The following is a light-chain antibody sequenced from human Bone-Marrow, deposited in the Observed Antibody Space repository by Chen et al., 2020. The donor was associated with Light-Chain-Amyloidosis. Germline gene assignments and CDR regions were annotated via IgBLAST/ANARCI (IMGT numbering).Light chain of an antibody. J-gene: IGKJ4*01. CDR3: QQYFAPPLT. CDR2: WTS. Sequence: DIVMTQSPDSLAGSLGERASINCKSSQSIFYSSTNKNYLAWYQQKAGQPPKLLISWTSTRQSGVPDRFRGSGSGTDFTLTISSLQAEDVAVYFCQQYFAPPLTFGGGIKVEIK. CDR1: QSIFYSSTNKNY. V-gene: IGKV4-1*01.